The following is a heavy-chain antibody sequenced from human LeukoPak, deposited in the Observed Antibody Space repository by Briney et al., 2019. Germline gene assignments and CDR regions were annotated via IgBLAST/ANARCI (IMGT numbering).Heavy chain of an antibody. CDR1: GFTFSSYS. CDR3: ARDAPSYYYDSSGYFDY. J-gene: IGHJ4*02. Sequence: GGSLRLSCAASGFTFSSYSMNWVRQAPGKGLELVSSISSSSSYIYYPDSVKSRFTISRDNAKDSLYLQMNSLRAEDTAVYYCARDAPSYYYDSSGYFDYWGQGTLVTVSS. V-gene: IGHV3-21*01. D-gene: IGHD3-22*01. CDR2: ISSSSSYI.